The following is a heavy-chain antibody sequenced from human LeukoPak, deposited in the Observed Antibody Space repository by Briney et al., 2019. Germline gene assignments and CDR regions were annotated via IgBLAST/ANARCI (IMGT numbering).Heavy chain of an antibody. CDR1: GFIFADYT. CDR3: ATGDGDSPMNFYD. J-gene: IGHJ4*02. D-gene: IGHD5-18*01. CDR2: INWDGGST. V-gene: IGHV3-43*01. Sequence: GGSLRLSCVASGFIFADYTMHWVRQAPGKGLQWVSLINWDGGSTYYDASVKGRFTVSRDNSKNSLYLNSLRTEDTVFYYCATGDGDSPMNFYDWGQGTLVTVSS.